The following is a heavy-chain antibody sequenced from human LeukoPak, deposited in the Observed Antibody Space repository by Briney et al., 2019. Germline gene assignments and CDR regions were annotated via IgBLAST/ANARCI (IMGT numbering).Heavy chain of an antibody. Sequence: ASVKVSCTASGYTFTNYGISWVRQAPGQGLEWMGWISGPTGNTNSVQKFQDRVTMTTDTSTRTAYTELRSLRSDDTAVYFCARDIATVQHQDWGQGTLVTVSS. CDR1: GYTFTNYG. CDR3: ARDIATVQHQD. V-gene: IGHV1-18*01. D-gene: IGHD1-1*01. CDR2: ISGPTGNT. J-gene: IGHJ4*02.